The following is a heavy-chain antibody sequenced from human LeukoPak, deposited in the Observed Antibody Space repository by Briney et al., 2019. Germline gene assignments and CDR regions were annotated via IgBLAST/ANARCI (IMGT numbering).Heavy chain of an antibody. D-gene: IGHD2-15*01. V-gene: IGHV3-72*01. Sequence: GGSLRLSCAASGFSFSVYYMAWVRQAPGKGLEWVGLSRNKENRYSTEYGASVKGRVTISRDDSKNLLYLEMKSLKSEDTAVYYCVREYFGGYDYWGQGALVTVSS. J-gene: IGHJ4*02. CDR3: VREYFGGYDY. CDR1: GFSFSVYY. CDR2: SRNKENRYST.